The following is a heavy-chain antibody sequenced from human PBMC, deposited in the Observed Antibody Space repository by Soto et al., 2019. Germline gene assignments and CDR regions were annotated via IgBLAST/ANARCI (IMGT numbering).Heavy chain of an antibody. CDR1: GYTFTSYS. CDR3: ARSGFGGYADLY. V-gene: IGHV1-18*04. CDR2: ISVYNGNT. Sequence: QLVQSGAEVKKPGASVKVSCKASGYTFTSYSISWVRQAPGQGLEWMGWISVYNGNTNYAQQLQGRVTMTTDASTSTAFMELRSLRSDDTAVYYCARSGFGGYADLYWGQGTLVTVSS. D-gene: IGHD5-12*01. J-gene: IGHJ4*02.